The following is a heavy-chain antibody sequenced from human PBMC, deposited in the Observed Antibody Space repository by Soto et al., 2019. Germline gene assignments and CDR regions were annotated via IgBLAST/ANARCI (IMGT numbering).Heavy chain of an antibody. CDR3: ARDPPSSNYDSSGYYPEYFQH. CDR1: GVTFSSYT. V-gene: IGHV3-21*01. Sequence: GGSLRLSCAASGVTFSSYTLHWVRQAPGKGLEWVSSISSSSTYIYYADSLKGRFTISRDNAKNSLYLQMNSLRDEDTAVYYCARDPPSSNYDSSGYYPEYFQHWGQGTLVTVSS. CDR2: ISSSSTYI. D-gene: IGHD3-22*01. J-gene: IGHJ1*01.